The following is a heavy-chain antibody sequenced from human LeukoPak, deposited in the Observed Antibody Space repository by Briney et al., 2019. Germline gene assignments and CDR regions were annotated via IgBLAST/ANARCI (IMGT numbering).Heavy chain of an antibody. CDR1: GFTLRSYA. CDR3: AKALTGEDYGMDV. V-gene: IGHV3-23*01. J-gene: IGHJ6*02. D-gene: IGHD2-15*01. Sequence: PGGSLRLSCAASGFTLRSYAMIWVRQAPGKGLDWVSVIAGSGGGTYYADSVKGRFTISRDTSKNTLYLQMNSLRAEDTAVYYCAKALTGEDYGMDVWGQGTTVTVSS. CDR2: IAGSGGGT.